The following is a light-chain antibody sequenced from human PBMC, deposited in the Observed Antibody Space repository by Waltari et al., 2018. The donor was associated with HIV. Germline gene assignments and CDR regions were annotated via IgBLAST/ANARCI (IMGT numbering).Light chain of an antibody. Sequence: QTVVTQEPSLSVSPGGTVTLPCGLKSGSVSTSNYPSWYQQTPGQAPRPLIYSTNSRSSGVPDRLSGSILGNKAALTITGAQADDESDYYCVLYLGSDIWVFGGGTRLTVL. CDR3: VLYLGSDIWV. V-gene: IGLV8-61*01. CDR2: STN. CDR1: SGSVSTSNY. J-gene: IGLJ3*02.